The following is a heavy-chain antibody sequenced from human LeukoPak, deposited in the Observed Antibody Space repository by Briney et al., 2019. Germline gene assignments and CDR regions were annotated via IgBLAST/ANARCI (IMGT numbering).Heavy chain of an antibody. D-gene: IGHD3-22*01. J-gene: IGHJ4*02. CDR2: LSGSGGNT. V-gene: IGHV3-23*01. CDR3: AKGSYYYDSADYFDY. Sequence: GGSLRLXCAASGFTCSSYAMSWVRRAPGKGLESVSTLSGSGGNTYYADSVKGRVTISRDNSKNTLYLQMNSLRAEDTAVYHCAKGSYYYDSADYFDYWGQGTLVTVSS. CDR1: GFTCSSYA.